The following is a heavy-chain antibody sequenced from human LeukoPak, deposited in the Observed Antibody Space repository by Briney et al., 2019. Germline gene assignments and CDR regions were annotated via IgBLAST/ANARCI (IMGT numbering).Heavy chain of an antibody. CDR3: ARGVLDSSGNDY. CDR2: IRYDGSNK. D-gene: IGHD3-22*01. J-gene: IGHJ4*02. Sequence: PGGSLRLSCAASGFTFSSYGMHWVRQAPGKGLEWVAFIRYDGSNKYYADSVKGRFTISRDNSKNTLYLQMNSLKTEDTAVYYCARGVLDSSGNDYWGQGTLVTVSS. V-gene: IGHV3-30*02. CDR1: GFTFSSYG.